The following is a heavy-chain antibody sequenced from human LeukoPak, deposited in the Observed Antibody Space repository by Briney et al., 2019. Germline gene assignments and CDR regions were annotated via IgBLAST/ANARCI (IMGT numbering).Heavy chain of an antibody. V-gene: IGHV3-30*18. J-gene: IGHJ4*02. CDR1: GFTFSDYW. CDR2: ISYDGSNK. CDR3: AKEGFGDGYTLYYFDY. D-gene: IGHD5-24*01. Sequence: PGGSLRLSCAASGFTFSDYWMSWVRQAPGKGLEWVAVISYDGSNKYYADSVKGRFTISRDNSKNTLYLQMNSLRAEDTAVYYCAKEGFGDGYTLYYFDYWGQGTLVTVSS.